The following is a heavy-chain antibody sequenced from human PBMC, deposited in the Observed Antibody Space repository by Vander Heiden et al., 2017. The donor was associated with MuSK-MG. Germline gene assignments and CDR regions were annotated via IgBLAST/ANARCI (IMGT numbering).Heavy chain of an antibody. CDR2: LQRDGSNQ. CDR3: ATAWIQLYLSGDY. V-gene: IGHV3-30*02. D-gene: IGHD5-18*01. CDR1: GFTVSSYD. Sequence: QVQLVESGGGVVQPGGYLTLSCEASGFTVSSYDMYWVRQAPGKGLEWVAFLQRDGSNQHYAESVKGRFTICRDNSKNTLFLQMNSLRRDDTAVYFCATAWIQLYLSGDYWGQGAQVTVSS. J-gene: IGHJ4*02.